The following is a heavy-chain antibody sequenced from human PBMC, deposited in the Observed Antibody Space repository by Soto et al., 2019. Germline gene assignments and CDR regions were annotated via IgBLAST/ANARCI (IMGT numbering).Heavy chain of an antibody. Sequence: GGSLRLSCAASGFTFNNYALNWVRHTPGKGLEWVALITFGGDTTYYADSVKGRFTVSRDNSKSTLYLQMNSLRAEDTAVYYCARMPTSSPPPAFFDYWGQGTPVTVSS. J-gene: IGHJ4*02. CDR3: ARMPTSSPPPAFFDY. D-gene: IGHD2-2*01. CDR1: GFTFNNYA. V-gene: IGHV3-23*01. CDR2: ITFGGDTT.